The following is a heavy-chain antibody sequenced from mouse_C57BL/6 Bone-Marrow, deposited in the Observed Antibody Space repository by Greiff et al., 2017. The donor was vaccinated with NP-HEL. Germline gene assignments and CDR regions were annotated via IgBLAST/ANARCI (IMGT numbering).Heavy chain of an antibody. Sequence: EVKLEESGGGLVQPGGSMKLSCVASGFTFSNYWMNWVRQSPEKGLEWVAQIRLKSDNYATHYAESVKGRFTISRDDSKSSVYLQMNNLRAEDTGIYYCTGYYYGSSYWGKGTTLTVSS. V-gene: IGHV6-3*01. CDR1: GFTFSNYW. D-gene: IGHD1-1*01. CDR3: TGYYYGSSY. J-gene: IGHJ2*01. CDR2: IRLKSDNYAT.